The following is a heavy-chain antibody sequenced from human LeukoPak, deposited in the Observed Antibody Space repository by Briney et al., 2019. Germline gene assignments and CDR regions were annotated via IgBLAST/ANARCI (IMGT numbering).Heavy chain of an antibody. V-gene: IGHV1-2*02. Sequence: GASVKVSCKASGYTFTGYYMHWVRQATGQGLEWMGWINPNSGGTNYAQKFQGRVTMTRDTSISTAYMELSRLRSDDTAVYYCARVGIYPKVFVHAFDIWGQGTRVTVSS. CDR1: GYTFTGYY. J-gene: IGHJ3*02. D-gene: IGHD2-8*01. CDR2: INPNSGGT. CDR3: ARVGIYPKVFVHAFDI.